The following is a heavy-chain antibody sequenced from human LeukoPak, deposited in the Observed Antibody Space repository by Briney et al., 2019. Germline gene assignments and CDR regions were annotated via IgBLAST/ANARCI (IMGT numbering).Heavy chain of an antibody. J-gene: IGHJ5*02. CDR2: ISGNGGRT. V-gene: IGHV3-23*01. Sequence: PGGSLRLSCAASGFTFRSYAMSWVRQAPGKRLEWVSVISGNGGRTYYADSVKGRFTISRDNSKNTLYLQMNSLRAEDTAVYYCAKVRDLDTVLGRFDNWGQGTLVTVSS. CDR3: AKVRDLDTVLGRFDN. D-gene: IGHD5-18*01. CDR1: GFTFRSYA.